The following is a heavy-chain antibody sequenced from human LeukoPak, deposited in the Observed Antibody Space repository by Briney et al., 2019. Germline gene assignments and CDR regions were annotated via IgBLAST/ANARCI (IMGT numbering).Heavy chain of an antibody. CDR1: GFTFSSYG. V-gene: IGHV3-30*03. D-gene: IGHD3-3*01. J-gene: IGHJ4*02. CDR2: ISYDGSNK. CDR3: AGQLELRFLEWLFDY. Sequence: GGSLRLSCAASGFTFSSYGMHWVRQAPGKGLEWVAVISYDGSNKYSADSVKGRFTISRDNSKNTLYLQMNSLRAEDTAVYYCAGQLELRFLEWLFDYWGQGTLVTVSS.